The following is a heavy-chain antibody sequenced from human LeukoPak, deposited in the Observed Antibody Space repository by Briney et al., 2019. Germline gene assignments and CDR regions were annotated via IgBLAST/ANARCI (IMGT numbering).Heavy chain of an antibody. D-gene: IGHD2/OR15-2a*01. Sequence: SETLSLTCAVYGGSFSGYYWSWIRQPPGKGLEWIGEIYHSESTSYNPSLKSRVTISVDKSKNQFSLKLTSVTAADTAVYYCATNREYLSSGQNIDYWGQGILVTVSS. CDR2: IYHSEST. CDR3: ATNREYLSSGQNIDY. J-gene: IGHJ4*02. V-gene: IGHV4-34*01. CDR1: GGSFSGYY.